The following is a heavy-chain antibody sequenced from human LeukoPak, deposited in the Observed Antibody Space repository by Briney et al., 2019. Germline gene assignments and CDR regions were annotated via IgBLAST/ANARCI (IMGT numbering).Heavy chain of an antibody. CDR1: GFTFSSYW. CDR3: ARDPYSSGWPSYYYYGMDV. V-gene: IGHV3-7*01. Sequence: GGSLRLSCAASGFTFSSYWMSWVRQAPGKGLEWVASIKQDGSEKYYVDSVKGRFTISRDNAKNSLYLQMNSLRAEDTAVYYCARDPYSSGWPSYYYYGMDVWGQGTTVTVSS. CDR2: IKQDGSEK. J-gene: IGHJ6*02. D-gene: IGHD6-19*01.